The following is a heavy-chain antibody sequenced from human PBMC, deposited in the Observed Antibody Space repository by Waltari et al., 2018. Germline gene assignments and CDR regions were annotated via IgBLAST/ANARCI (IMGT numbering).Heavy chain of an antibody. CDR1: GGTFSSYA. CDR3: ARDSVGVTPNWYFDL. J-gene: IGHJ2*01. Sequence: QVQLVQSGAEVKKPGSSVKVSCKASGGTFSSYAISWVRQAPGQGLEWMGRIIPIFGKANYAQKCQGRGTITADKSTSTAYMELSSLRSEDTAVYYCARDSVGVTPNWYFDLWGRGTLVIVSS. V-gene: IGHV1-69*04. D-gene: IGHD2-21*02. CDR2: IIPIFGKA.